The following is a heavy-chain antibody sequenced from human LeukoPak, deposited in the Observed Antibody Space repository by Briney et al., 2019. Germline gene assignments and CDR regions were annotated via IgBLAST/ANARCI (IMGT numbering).Heavy chain of an antibody. CDR3: AKPRYCSGGSCYFDS. Sequence: GGSLRLSCAASGFTFSNYAMSWVRQAPGKGLEWVSTISGSTGSTSYADSVKGRFTISRDNSKNTLYLQMNSLRAEDTAVYYCAKPRYCSGGSCYFDSWGQGTQVTVS. D-gene: IGHD2-15*01. CDR1: GFTFSNYA. V-gene: IGHV3-23*01. J-gene: IGHJ4*02. CDR2: ISGSTGST.